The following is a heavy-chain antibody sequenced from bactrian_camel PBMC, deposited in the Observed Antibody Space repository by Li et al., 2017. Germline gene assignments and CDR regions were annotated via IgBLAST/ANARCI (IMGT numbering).Heavy chain of an antibody. CDR2: ATWLGAT. J-gene: IGHJ4*01. Sequence: HVQLVESGGGSVQAGGSLRLSCAAKPLSTEHACMAWFRQAPGKEREGVAAATWLGATVSVDSVKDRFTISRDNAKNTLYLETNSLQPEDTAMYYCAANKPPCYYSETLAAQADDFNHWGQGTQVTVS. V-gene: IGHV3S53*01. CDR3: AANKPPCYYSETLAAQADDFNH. D-gene: IGHD2*01. CDR1: KPLSTEHAC.